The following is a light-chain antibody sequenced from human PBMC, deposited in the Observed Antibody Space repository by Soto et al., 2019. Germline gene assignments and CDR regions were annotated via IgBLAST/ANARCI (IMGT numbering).Light chain of an antibody. CDR3: NSYAGSNNWV. Sequence: SVLTQPPSASGSPGQSVTISCTGTISDIGGYNYVSWYQQHPGKAPKLMISEVSKRPSGVPDRFSGSKSGNTASLTVSGLQAEDEADYYCNSYAGSNNWVFGGGTQLTVL. CDR1: ISDIGGYNY. J-gene: IGLJ3*02. CDR2: EVS. V-gene: IGLV2-8*01.